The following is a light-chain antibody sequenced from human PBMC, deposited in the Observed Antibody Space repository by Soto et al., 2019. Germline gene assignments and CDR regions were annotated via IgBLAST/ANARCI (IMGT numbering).Light chain of an antibody. J-gene: IGLJ1*01. CDR3: SSYTSSSIDYV. CDR2: EVS. Sequence: QSLLTQPASVSGSPGQSITISCTGTSSDVGVYNYVSWYQQHPGKAPKLMIYEVSNRPSGVSNRFSGSKSGNTASLTISGLQAEDEADYYCSSYTSSSIDYVFGTGTKVTVL. V-gene: IGLV2-14*01. CDR1: SSDVGVYNY.